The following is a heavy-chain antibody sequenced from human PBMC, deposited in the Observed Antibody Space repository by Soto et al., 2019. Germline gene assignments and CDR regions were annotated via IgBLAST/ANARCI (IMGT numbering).Heavy chain of an antibody. CDR1: GFTFSSYG. Sequence: QVQLVESGGGVVQPGRSLRLSCAASGFTFSSYGIHWVRQAPGKGLEWVAVISYDGSNKYYADSVKGRFTISRDSSRNTLFLQMNSLRPEDTAVYYCATTTLTMTTGPFDYWGQGTLVTVSS. V-gene: IGHV3-30*03. J-gene: IGHJ4*02. D-gene: IGHD4-17*01. CDR2: ISYDGSNK. CDR3: ATTTLTMTTGPFDY.